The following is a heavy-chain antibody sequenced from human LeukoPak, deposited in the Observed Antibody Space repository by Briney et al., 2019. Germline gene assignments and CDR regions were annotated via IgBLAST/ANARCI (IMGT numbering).Heavy chain of an antibody. V-gene: IGHV1-46*01. J-gene: IGHJ4*02. CDR3: ARGPYCSGGSCYHFDY. CDR2: INPSGGST. CDR1: GYTFTSYY. D-gene: IGHD2-15*01. Sequence: ASVKVSCKASGYTFTSYYMHWVRQAPGQGLEWMGIINPSGGSTSYAQKFQGRVTMTRDTPTSTVYMELSSLRSEDTAVYYCARGPYCSGGSCYHFDYWGQGTLVTVSS.